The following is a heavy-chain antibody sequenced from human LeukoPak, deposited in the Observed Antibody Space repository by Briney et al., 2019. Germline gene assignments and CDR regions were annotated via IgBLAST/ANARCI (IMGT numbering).Heavy chain of an antibody. J-gene: IGHJ4*02. CDR3: ARGAILGAFNLMDY. D-gene: IGHD1-26*01. CDR1: GFSFSNYA. CDR2: MLYDGSIQ. V-gene: IGHV3-30*04. Sequence: GGSLRLSCAASGFSFSNYAMHWVRQAPGKGLDWVAVMLYDGSIQNTADSVRGRFIISRDNSKNTVFLQMSSLTTDDTAVYYCARGAILGAFNLMDYWGQGTLVTVSS.